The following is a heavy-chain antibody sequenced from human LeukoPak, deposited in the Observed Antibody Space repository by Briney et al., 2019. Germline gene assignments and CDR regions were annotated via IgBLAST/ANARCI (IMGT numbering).Heavy chain of an antibody. CDR3: ARDPPPGWFVENMDV. D-gene: IGHD3-10*01. V-gene: IGHV1-69*04. J-gene: IGHJ6*02. Sequence: GDSMKVSCKASGGTFSSYAISWVRQAPGQGLEWMGRIIPILGIANYAQKFQGRVTITADKSTSTAYMELSSLRSEDTAVYYCARDPPPGWFVENMDVWGQGTTVTVS. CDR1: GGTFSSYA. CDR2: IIPILGIA.